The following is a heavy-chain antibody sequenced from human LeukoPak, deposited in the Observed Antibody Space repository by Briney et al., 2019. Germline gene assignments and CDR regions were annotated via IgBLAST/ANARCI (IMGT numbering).Heavy chain of an antibody. CDR3: ARGPGTAVINFDY. Sequence: PSETLSLTCAVYGGSFSGYYWSWIRQPPGKGLEWIGEINHSGSTNYNPSLKSRVTISVDTSKNQFSLKLSSVTAADTAVYYCARGPGTAVINFDYWGQGTLVTVSS. J-gene: IGHJ4*02. D-gene: IGHD4-23*01. CDR1: GGSFSGYY. CDR2: INHSGST. V-gene: IGHV4-34*01.